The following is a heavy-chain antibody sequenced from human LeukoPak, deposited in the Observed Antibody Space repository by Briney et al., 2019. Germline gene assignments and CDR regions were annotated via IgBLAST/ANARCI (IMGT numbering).Heavy chain of an antibody. CDR2: INTDGSLI. D-gene: IGHD1-26*01. V-gene: IGHV3-74*01. CDR1: GFTFSTYW. J-gene: IGHJ4*02. Sequence: GGSLRLSCAVSGFTFSTYWMHWVRQAPGKGLVWVSRINTDGSLINYADSVKGRFTMSRDNSKNTLYLQMSSLRAEDTAVYYCARIIVGATGIDYWGQGTLVTVSA. CDR3: ARIIVGATGIDY.